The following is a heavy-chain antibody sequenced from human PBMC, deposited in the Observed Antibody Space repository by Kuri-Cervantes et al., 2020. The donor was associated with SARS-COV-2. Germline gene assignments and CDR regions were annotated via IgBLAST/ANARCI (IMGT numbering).Heavy chain of an antibody. J-gene: IGHJ6*02. CDR2: IRYDGSNK. D-gene: IGHD2-15*01. V-gene: IGHV3-30*02. CDR3: AKDIAYYYYGMDV. CDR1: GFTFSSYG. Sequence: GGSLRLSCAASGFTFSSYGMHWVRQAPGKGLEWVAFIRYDGSNKYYADSVKGRFTISRDNSKNSLYLQMNSLRTEDTALYYCAKDIAYYYYGMDVWGQGNTVNVSS.